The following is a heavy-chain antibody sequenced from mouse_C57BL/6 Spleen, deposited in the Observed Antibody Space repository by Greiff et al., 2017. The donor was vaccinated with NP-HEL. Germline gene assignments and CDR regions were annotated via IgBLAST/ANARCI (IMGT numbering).Heavy chain of an antibody. CDR3: AMDSTVVPFDY. D-gene: IGHD1-1*01. CDR1: GYTFTDYN. J-gene: IGHJ2*01. V-gene: IGHV1-22*01. CDR2: INPNNGGT. Sequence: VQLQQSGPELVKPGASVKMSCKASGYTFTDYNMHWVKQSHGKSLEWIGYINPNNGGTSYNQKFKGKATLTVNKSSSTAYMELRSLTSEDSAVYYCAMDSTVVPFDYGGQGTTLTVSS.